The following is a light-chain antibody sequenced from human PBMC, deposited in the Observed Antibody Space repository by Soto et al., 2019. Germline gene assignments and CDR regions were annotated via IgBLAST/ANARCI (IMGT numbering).Light chain of an antibody. CDR1: QSVDNS. CDR3: QQYIRWWS. V-gene: IGKV3-15*01. J-gene: IGKJ1*01. Sequence: EIVMTQSPPTLYVSPGGRASLSCRASQSVDNSVAWYQQKPGQGPTLLIFNSSARAYGVPSRFSGSGSGSDFLLTISSLQSEDSALYFCQQYIRWWSFGQGTKV. CDR2: NSS.